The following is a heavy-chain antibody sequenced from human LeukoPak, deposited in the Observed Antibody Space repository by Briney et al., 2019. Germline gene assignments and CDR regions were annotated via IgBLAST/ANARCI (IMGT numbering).Heavy chain of an antibody. CDR2: ISSSGSTI. D-gene: IGHD3-22*01. CDR1: GFTFSSYE. V-gene: IGHV3-48*03. Sequence: GGSLRLSCAASGFTFSSYEMNWVRQAPGKGLEWVSYISSSGSTIYYADSVKGRFTISRDNSKNTLYLQMNSLRAEDTAVYYCARLAEYYYDSSSYPPIWGQGTMVTVSS. J-gene: IGHJ3*02. CDR3: ARLAEYYYDSSSYPPI.